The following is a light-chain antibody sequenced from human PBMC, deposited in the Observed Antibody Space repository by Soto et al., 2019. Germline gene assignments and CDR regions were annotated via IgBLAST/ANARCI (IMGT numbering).Light chain of an antibody. Sequence: EIVLTQSPATLSLSPGERATLSCRASQSVSSYLAWYQQKPGQAPRLLIYDASNRTTGIPARFSGSGSGTDFAHPISSLEPEDFAVYYCQQRSNWPPYTFGQGTKLEIK. CDR3: QQRSNWPPYT. V-gene: IGKV3-11*01. J-gene: IGKJ2*01. CDR1: QSVSSY. CDR2: DAS.